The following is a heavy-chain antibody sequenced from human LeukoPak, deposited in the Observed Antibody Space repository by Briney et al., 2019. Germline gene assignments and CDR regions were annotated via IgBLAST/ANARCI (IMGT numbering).Heavy chain of an antibody. CDR1: GGSISSSTYY. CDR2: IYYSGST. CDR3: ARLSGYENYYYYGMDV. D-gene: IGHD5-12*01. V-gene: IGHV4-39*01. J-gene: IGHJ6*02. Sequence: SETLSLTCTVSGGSISSSTYYWGWIRQPPGKGLEWIGNIYYSGSTYYNPSLKSRLTIPVDTSKNQFSLKLGSVTAADTAVYYCARLSGYENYYYYGMDVWGQGTTVTVSS.